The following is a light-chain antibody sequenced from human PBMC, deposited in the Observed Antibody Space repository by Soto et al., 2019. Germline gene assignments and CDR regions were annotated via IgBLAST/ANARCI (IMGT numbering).Light chain of an antibody. CDR1: SSDVGGYSY. V-gene: IGLV2-11*01. J-gene: IGLJ1*01. CDR3: CSYAGNDRRYV. Sequence: QSALTQPRSVSGSPGQSVTISCTGTSSDVGGYSYVSWYQHHPGKAPKLMIYDVNQRPSGVPDRFSGSKSGDTASLTISGLQAEDEADYYCCSYAGNDRRYVFGTETKLTVL. CDR2: DVN.